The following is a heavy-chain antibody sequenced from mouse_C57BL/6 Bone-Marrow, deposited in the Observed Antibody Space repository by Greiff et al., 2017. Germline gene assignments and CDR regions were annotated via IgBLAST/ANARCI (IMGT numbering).Heavy chain of an antibody. CDR3: TRQGLYGSSQYYFDY. D-gene: IGHD1-1*01. Sequence: QVQLKQSGAELVRPGASVTLSCKASGYTFTDYEMHWVKQTPVHGLEWIGAIDPATGGTAYNQKFKGKAILTADKSSSTAYMELRSLTSEDSAVYYCTRQGLYGSSQYYFDYWGQGTTLTVSS. V-gene: IGHV1-15*01. J-gene: IGHJ2*01. CDR2: IDPATGGT. CDR1: GYTFTDYE.